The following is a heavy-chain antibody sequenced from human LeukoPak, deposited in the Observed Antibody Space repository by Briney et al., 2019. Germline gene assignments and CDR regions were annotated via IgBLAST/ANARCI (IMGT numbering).Heavy chain of an antibody. V-gene: IGHV3-23*01. CDR3: ANFGCSSTSCLDY. D-gene: IGHD2-2*01. CDR1: GFAFSSYA. J-gene: IGHJ4*02. CDR2: ISGSGDST. Sequence: GGSLRLSCAASGFAFSSYAMSWVRQAPGKGLEWVSAISGSGDSTYYADSVKGRFTISRDNSKNTLCLQMNSLRAEDTAVYYCANFGCSSTSCLDYWGQGTLVTVSS.